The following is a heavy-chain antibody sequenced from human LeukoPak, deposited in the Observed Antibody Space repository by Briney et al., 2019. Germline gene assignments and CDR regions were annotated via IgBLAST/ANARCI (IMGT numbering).Heavy chain of an antibody. Sequence: SETLSLTCTVSGGSISSSSYYWGWSRQPPGKGLEWIGSIYYSGSTYYNPSLKSRVTISVDTSKNQFSLKLSSVTAADTAVYYCARLTLGSWYLDWFDPWGQGTLVTVSS. V-gene: IGHV4-39*07. CDR1: GGSISSSSYY. CDR2: IYYSGST. CDR3: ARLTLGSWYLDWFDP. D-gene: IGHD6-13*01. J-gene: IGHJ5*02.